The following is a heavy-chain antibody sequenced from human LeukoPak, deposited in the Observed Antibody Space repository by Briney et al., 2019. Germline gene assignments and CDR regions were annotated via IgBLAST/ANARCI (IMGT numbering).Heavy chain of an antibody. Sequence: PSETLSLTCTVSGGSISSGGYWSWIRQHPEKGLEWIGYIHYTGNTYYNPSLKSRVSISVDMSQNQFSLNLNSVTAADTAVYYCAKDREYCGGDCYSVYFDYWGQGTLVTVSP. CDR1: GGSISSGGY. CDR2: IHYTGNT. V-gene: IGHV4-31*03. J-gene: IGHJ4*02. CDR3: AKDREYCGGDCYSVYFDY. D-gene: IGHD2-21*02.